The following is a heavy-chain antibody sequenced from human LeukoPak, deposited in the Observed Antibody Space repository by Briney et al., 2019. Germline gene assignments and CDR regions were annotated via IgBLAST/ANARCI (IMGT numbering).Heavy chain of an antibody. V-gene: IGHV1-2*06. Sequence: ASVNVSCKAAGYNFPAYFMHWVRQPPGQGLEWMGRINPNGGGTNYAQKFQGRVTMASDTSISTAYMELNSLMSDDTAVYYCVRVGFTTSWSNFDFWGQGTLVTDPS. D-gene: IGHD2-2*01. J-gene: IGHJ4*02. CDR1: GYNFPAYF. CDR3: VRVGFTTSWSNFDF. CDR2: INPNGGGT.